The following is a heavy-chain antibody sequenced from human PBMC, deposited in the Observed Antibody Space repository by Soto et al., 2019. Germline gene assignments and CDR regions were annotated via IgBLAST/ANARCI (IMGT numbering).Heavy chain of an antibody. CDR2: ISGGGSNT. J-gene: IGHJ4*02. Sequence: GGSLRLSCAASGFPFSSYVMSWVRQAPGKGLEWVAGISGGGSNTFYADYVQGRFTISSDNSKTTLLLQMNSLGAEDTAVYYCAKDSNKYSSSLRGRYFDYWGQGIGVTVSS. CDR3: AKDSNKYSSSLRGRYFDY. V-gene: IGHV3-23*01. D-gene: IGHD4-4*01. CDR1: GFPFSSYV.